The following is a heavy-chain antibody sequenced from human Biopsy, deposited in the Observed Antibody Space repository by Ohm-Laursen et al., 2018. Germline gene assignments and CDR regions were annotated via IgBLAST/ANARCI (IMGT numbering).Heavy chain of an antibody. J-gene: IGHJ3*01. V-gene: IGHV1-2*02. CDR1: GSTFTAYY. D-gene: IGHD5-18*01. CDR2: INLNNGGT. CDR3: ARLAYSEYRRDPLDV. Sequence: SESASRTASGSTFTAYYMQWVRQAPGQGLEWMGWINLNNGGTNYAHKFQGRVTMTRDTSISTAYMHLSGLTSEDTAVYYCARLAYSEYRRDPLDVWGQGTMVTVSS.